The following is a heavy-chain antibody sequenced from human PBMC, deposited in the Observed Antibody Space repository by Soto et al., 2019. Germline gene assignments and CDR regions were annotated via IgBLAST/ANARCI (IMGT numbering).Heavy chain of an antibody. CDR3: ARDAWGDYEGF. CDR1: GDSISSGGYS. CDR2: IYHTGTT. D-gene: IGHD4-17*01. J-gene: IGHJ4*01. V-gene: IGHV4-30-2*06. Sequence: TLSLTCALSGDSISSGGYSWSWIRQSPAKGLEWIGFIYHTGTTNYNPSLRGRVTISIDRSKNQFSLNLRSVTAADTATYYCARDAWGDYEGFWGPGHLVTVSS.